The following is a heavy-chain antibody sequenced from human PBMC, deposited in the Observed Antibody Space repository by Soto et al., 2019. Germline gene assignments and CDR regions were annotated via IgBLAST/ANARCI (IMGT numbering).Heavy chain of an antibody. Sequence: GGSLRLSCAASGFTLSSYAMHWVRQAPGKGLEWVAVISYDGSNKYHADSVKGRFTISRDNSKNTLYLQMNSLRVEDTAVYYCARDRDTAMITMSDYWGQGTLVTVSS. J-gene: IGHJ4*02. CDR3: ARDRDTAMITMSDY. V-gene: IGHV3-30-3*01. CDR2: ISYDGSNK. D-gene: IGHD5-18*01. CDR1: GFTLSSYA.